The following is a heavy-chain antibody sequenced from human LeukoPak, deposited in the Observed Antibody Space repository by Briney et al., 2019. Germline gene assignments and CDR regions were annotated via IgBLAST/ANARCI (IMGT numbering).Heavy chain of an antibody. Sequence: PGGSLRLSCAASGFTVSSNYMSWVRQAPGKGLEWVSVIYSGDKTHYADSVKGRFTISRDNSKNTLYLQMNSLRAEDTAVYYCARDDAIITYYYDSSGYGFDYWGQGTLVTVSS. CDR1: GFTVSSNY. V-gene: IGHV3-53*01. J-gene: IGHJ4*02. CDR3: ARDDAIITYYYDSSGYGFDY. D-gene: IGHD3-22*01. CDR2: IYSGDKT.